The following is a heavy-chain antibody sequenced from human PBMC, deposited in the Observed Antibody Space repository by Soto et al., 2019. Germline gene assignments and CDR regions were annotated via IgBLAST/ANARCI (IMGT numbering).Heavy chain of an antibody. Sequence: SVKVSCKASGGTFSSYAISWVRQAPGQGLEWMGGIIPIFGTANYAQKFQGRVTITADESTSTAYMELSSLRSEDTAVYYCTRSXYDILTGYRGRRPNWFDPWGQGTLVTVSS. V-gene: IGHV1-69*13. CDR2: IIPIFGTA. CDR3: TRSXYDILTGYRGRRPNWFDP. CDR1: GGTFSSYA. D-gene: IGHD3-9*01. J-gene: IGHJ5*02.